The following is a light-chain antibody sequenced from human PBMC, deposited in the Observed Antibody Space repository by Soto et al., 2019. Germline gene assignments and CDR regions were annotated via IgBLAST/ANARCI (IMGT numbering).Light chain of an antibody. V-gene: IGKV3-20*01. J-gene: IGKJ4*01. CDR3: QQYDTSPLT. Sequence: EIVLTQSPGTLSLSPGERATLSCRASQSVSRSYLAWYQQKPGQAPRLLIYGASSRATGIPDRFSGSESGTDFTLTISRLEPEDFAVYYCQQYDTSPLTFGGATMVEIK. CDR2: GAS. CDR1: QSVSRSY.